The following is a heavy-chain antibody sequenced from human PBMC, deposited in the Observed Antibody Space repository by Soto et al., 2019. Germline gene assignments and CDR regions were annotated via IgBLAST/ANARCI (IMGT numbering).Heavy chain of an antibody. V-gene: IGHV1-18*01. Sequence: PSVKVSCKASGYTFTSYGISWVRQAPGQGLEWMGWISAYNGNTNYAQKLQGRVTMTTDTSTSTAYMELRSLRSDDTAVYYCARLYYDYVWGSYRSHIDYWGQGTLVTVSS. CDR3: ARLYYDYVWGSYRSHIDY. D-gene: IGHD3-16*02. J-gene: IGHJ4*02. CDR2: ISAYNGNT. CDR1: GYTFTSYG.